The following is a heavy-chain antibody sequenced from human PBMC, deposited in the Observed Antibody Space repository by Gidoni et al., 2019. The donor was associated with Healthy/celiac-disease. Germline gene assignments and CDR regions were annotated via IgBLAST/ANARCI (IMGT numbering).Heavy chain of an antibody. CDR2: IYYSGST. CDR1: GGSISSSSYY. Sequence: QLQLQESGPGLVKPSETLSLTCTVSGGSISSSSYYWGWIRQPPGKGLEWIGSIYYSGSTYYNPSLKSRVTISVDTSKNQFSLKLSSVTAADTAVYYCARHELTTVTDFDYWGQGTLVTVSS. D-gene: IGHD4-17*01. V-gene: IGHV4-39*01. J-gene: IGHJ4*02. CDR3: ARHELTTVTDFDY.